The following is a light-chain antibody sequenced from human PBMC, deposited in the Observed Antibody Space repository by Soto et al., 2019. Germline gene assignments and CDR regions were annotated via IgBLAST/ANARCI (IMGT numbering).Light chain of an antibody. CDR1: QGISSY. J-gene: IGKJ3*01. CDR3: QHLNTYPF. V-gene: IGKV1-9*01. Sequence: IQLTQSPSSLSASVGDRVTITCRASQGISSYLAWYQQKPGKAPKLLIYAASTLQSGVPSRFSGSGSGTDFTLTISSLQPEDSATYYCQHLNTYPFFGPGTKVNIK. CDR2: AAS.